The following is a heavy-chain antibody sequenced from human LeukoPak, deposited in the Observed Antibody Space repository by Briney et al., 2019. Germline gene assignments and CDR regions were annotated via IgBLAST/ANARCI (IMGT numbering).Heavy chain of an antibody. CDR1: GYFISSGYY. CDR2: IYHSGST. D-gene: IGHD6-13*01. J-gene: IGHJ1*01. CDR3: ARVAAAGRRAEYFQH. Sequence: PSETLSLTCTVSGYFISSGYYWGWIRQPPGKGLEWIGSIYHSGSTYYNPSLKSRVTISVDTSKNQFSLKLSSVTAADTAVYYCARVAAAGRRAEYFQHWGQGTLVTVSS. V-gene: IGHV4-38-2*02.